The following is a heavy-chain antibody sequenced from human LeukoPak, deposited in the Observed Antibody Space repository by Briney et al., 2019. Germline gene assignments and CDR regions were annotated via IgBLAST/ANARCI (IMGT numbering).Heavy chain of an antibody. CDR1: GFTFSSYA. CDR2: ISYDGSNK. J-gene: IGHJ4*02. V-gene: IGHV3-30-3*01. Sequence: GGSLRLSCAASGFTFSSYAMHWVRQAPGKGLEWVAVISYDGSNKYYADSVKGRFTISRDNSKNTLYPQMNSLRAEDTAVYYCARAGWEPSSIAARTAGLYFDYWGQGTLVTVSS. CDR3: ARAGWEPSSIAARTAGLYFDY. D-gene: IGHD6-6*01.